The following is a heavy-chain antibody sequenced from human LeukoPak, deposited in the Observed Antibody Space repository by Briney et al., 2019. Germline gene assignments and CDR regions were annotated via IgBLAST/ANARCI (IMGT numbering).Heavy chain of an antibody. J-gene: IGHJ6*03. CDR3: AKDQGIAAYYYYYYMDV. V-gene: IGHV3-23*01. CDR2: ISGSGGST. D-gene: IGHD6-13*01. Sequence: GGSLRLSCAASGFTFSSYAMSWVRQAPGMGLEWVSAISGSGGSTYYADSVKGRFTISRDNSKNTLYLQMNSLRAEDTAVYYCAKDQGIAAYYYYYYMDVWGKGTTVTVSS. CDR1: GFTFSSYA.